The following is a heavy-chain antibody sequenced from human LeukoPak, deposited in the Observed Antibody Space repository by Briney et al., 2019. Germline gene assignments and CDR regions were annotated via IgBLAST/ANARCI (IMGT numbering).Heavy chain of an antibody. CDR1: GGSISNYY. CDR3: ARDRYYYDSSARYFDY. CDR2: IHTSGST. J-gene: IGHJ4*02. D-gene: IGHD3-22*01. Sequence: SETLSLTCTISGGSISNYYWSWIRQPAGKGLEWIGRIHTSGSTNYSPSLKSRVTMSVDTSKNQFSLKLSSVTAADTAVYYCARDRYYYDSSARYFDYWGQGTLVTVSS. V-gene: IGHV4-4*07.